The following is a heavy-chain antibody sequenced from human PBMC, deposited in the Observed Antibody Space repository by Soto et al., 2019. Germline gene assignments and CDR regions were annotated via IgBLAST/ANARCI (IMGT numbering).Heavy chain of an antibody. V-gene: IGHV4-59*12. J-gene: IGHJ6*02. D-gene: IGHD4-17*01. Sequence: SETLSLTCTVSGGSISSYYWSWIRQPPGKGLEWIGYIYYSGSTNYSPSLKSRITISVDRSKNQFSLKLSSVTAADTAVYYCARAHYGDYGYGMDVWGQGTTVTVSS. CDR1: GGSISSYY. CDR2: IYYSGST. CDR3: ARAHYGDYGYGMDV.